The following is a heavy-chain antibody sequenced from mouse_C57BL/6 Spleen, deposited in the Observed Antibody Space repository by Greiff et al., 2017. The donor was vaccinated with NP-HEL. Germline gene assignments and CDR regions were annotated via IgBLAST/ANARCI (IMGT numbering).Heavy chain of an antibody. CDR1: GYTFTSYG. Sequence: VQLQQSGAELVRPGASVKLSCKASGYTFTSYGISWVKQRTGQGLEWIGEIYPRSGNTYYNEKFKGKATLTADKSSSTAYMELRSLTSEDSAVYLCARYDYDEYYAMDYWGQGTSVTVSS. CDR2: IYPRSGNT. CDR3: ARYDYDEYYAMDY. D-gene: IGHD2-4*01. V-gene: IGHV1-81*01. J-gene: IGHJ4*01.